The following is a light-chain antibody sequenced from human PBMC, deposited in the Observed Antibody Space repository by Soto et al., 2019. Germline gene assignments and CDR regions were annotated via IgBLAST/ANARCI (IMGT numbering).Light chain of an antibody. V-gene: IGLV2-14*01. CDR3: ASLTTTNLV. CDR1: SSDVGAYNL. J-gene: IGLJ1*01. CDR2: EVS. Sequence: SVLTQPASVSGSPGQSITISCTGTSSDVGAYNLVSWYQHHPDKAPTLMISEVSNRPSGVSVRCSGSKSGNTASPTISGLQADDDADYYCASLTTTNLVFGTGTKVTAL.